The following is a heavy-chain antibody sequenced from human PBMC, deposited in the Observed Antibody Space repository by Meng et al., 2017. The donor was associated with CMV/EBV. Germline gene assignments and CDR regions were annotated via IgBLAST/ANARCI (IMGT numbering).Heavy chain of an antibody. CDR3: ARGQVVPAATFSEFDY. CDR1: GGSISSGDYY. Sequence: SETLSLTCTVSGGSISSGDYYWSWIRQPPGKGLEWIGYIYYSGSTYYNPSLKSRVTISVDTSKNQFSLKLSSVTAADTAVYYCARGQVVPAATFSEFDYWGQGTLVTVSS. D-gene: IGHD2-2*01. J-gene: IGHJ4*02. V-gene: IGHV4-30-4*08. CDR2: IYYSGST.